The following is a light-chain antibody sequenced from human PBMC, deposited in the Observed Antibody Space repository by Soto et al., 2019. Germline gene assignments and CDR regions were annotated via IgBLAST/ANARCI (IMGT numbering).Light chain of an antibody. CDR3: VAWDDSLSGRV. CDR1: SSNIGSNR. V-gene: IGLV1-47*02. CDR2: DNN. J-gene: IGLJ1*01. Sequence: QSVLTQAPSASGTPGQRVTVSCSGNSSNIGSNRVYWYQQLPGTAPNLLIYDNNQRPSGVPDRFSGSKSGTSASLAISGLRSEDEADYYCVAWDDSLSGRVFGTGTKVTVL.